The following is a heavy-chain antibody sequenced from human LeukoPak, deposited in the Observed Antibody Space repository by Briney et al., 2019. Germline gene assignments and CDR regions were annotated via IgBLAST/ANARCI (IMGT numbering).Heavy chain of an antibody. CDR2: IYSGGST. CDR3: ARSPRIYDSSGYYLVEYFDL. D-gene: IGHD3-22*01. J-gene: IGHJ2*01. Sequence: GGSLRLSCAASGFTVSTNYMSWVRQAPGKGLEWVSIIYSGGSTSYADSVKGRFTISGDISKNTLFLQMSSLRADDTAVYYCARSPRIYDSSGYYLVEYFDLWGRGTLVTVSS. CDR1: GFTVSTNY. V-gene: IGHV3-53*01.